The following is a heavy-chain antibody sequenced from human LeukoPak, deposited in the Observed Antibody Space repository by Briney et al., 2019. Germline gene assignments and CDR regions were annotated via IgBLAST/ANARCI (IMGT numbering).Heavy chain of an antibody. J-gene: IGHJ4*02. CDR1: GYTFTSYG. Sequence: ASVKVSCKASGYTFTSYGISWVRQAPGQGLEWMGWISAYNGNTNYAQKLQGRVTMTTDTSTGTAYMELRSLRSDDTAVYYCARDRLWFGELSPIDYWGQGTLVTVSS. CDR3: ARDRLWFGELSPIDY. D-gene: IGHD3-10*01. CDR2: ISAYNGNT. V-gene: IGHV1-18*01.